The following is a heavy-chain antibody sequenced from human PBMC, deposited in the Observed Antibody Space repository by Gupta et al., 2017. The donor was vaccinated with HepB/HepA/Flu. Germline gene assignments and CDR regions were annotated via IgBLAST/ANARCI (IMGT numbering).Heavy chain of an antibody. Sequence: QITLKESGPTLVKPTQTLTLTCTFSGFSLSTSRVGVGWIRQPPGKALEWLAAIYWDDDKRYSPSLKSRLTLIKDTSRNQVLLIMTNMDPVDTATYYCVHSRDCRAGSCYFHVWGQGTLVTVSS. CDR3: VHSRDCRAGSCYFHV. J-gene: IGHJ4*02. V-gene: IGHV2-5*02. CDR2: IYWDDDK. CDR1: GFSLSTSRVG. D-gene: IGHD2-15*01.